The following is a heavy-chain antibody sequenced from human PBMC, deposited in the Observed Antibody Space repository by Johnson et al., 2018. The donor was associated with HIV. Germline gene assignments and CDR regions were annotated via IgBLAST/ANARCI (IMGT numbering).Heavy chain of an antibody. CDR3: ATRDPTYRPGAFDI. Sequence: QLVESGGGLAQPGRSLRLSCAASGFTFDDYAMHWVRQAPGKGLEWVSGISWNSGSIGYADSVKGRFTISRDNAKNSLYLQMSSLRVEDTAVYYCATRDPTYRPGAFDIWGQGTTVTVSS. CDR2: ISWNSGSI. V-gene: IGHV3-9*01. CDR1: GFTFDDYA. J-gene: IGHJ3*02. D-gene: IGHD1-14*01.